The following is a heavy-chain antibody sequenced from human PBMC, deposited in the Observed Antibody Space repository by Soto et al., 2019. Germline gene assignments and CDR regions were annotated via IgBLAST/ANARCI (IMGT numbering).Heavy chain of an antibody. Sequence: EVQLVESGGGLVQPGGSLRLSCAASGFTFSSCWMSWVRQAPGKGLEWVANIKQDGSEKYYVDSVKGRFTISRDNAKNSLYLQMNSLRAEDTAVYYCARAGYSSGWYYYWGQGTLVTVSS. CDR3: ARAGYSSGWYYY. V-gene: IGHV3-7*04. CDR2: IKQDGSEK. D-gene: IGHD6-19*01. J-gene: IGHJ4*02. CDR1: GFTFSSCW.